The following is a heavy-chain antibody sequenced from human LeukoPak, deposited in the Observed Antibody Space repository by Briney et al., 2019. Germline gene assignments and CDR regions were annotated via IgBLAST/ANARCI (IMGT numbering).Heavy chain of an antibody. CDR2: INHSGST. J-gene: IGHJ4*02. D-gene: IGHD3-10*01. CDR1: GGSFSGYY. V-gene: IGHV4-34*01. CDR3: ARVPRSHYYGSGRPFDY. Sequence: KPSETLSLTCAVYGGSFSGYYWSWIRQPPGKRLEWIGEINHSGSTNYNPSLKSRVTISVDTSKNQFSLKLSSVTAADTAVYYCARVPRSHYYGSGRPFDYWGQGTLVTVSS.